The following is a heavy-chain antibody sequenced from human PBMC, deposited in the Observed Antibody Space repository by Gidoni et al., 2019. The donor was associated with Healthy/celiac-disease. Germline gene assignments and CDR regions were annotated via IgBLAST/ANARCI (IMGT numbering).Heavy chain of an antibody. CDR1: GGTFSSYA. CDR3: ARGDYYYDSSGYYPPFAY. V-gene: IGHV1-69*01. D-gene: IGHD3-22*01. CDR2: IIPIFGTA. J-gene: IGHJ4*02. Sequence: QVPLVQSGAEVKKPGSSVKVSCKDSGGTFSSYAISWVRQAPGQGLEWMGGIIPIFGTANYAQKFQGRVTITADESTSTAYMELSSLRSEDTAVYYCARGDYYYDSSGYYPPFAYWGQGTLVTVSS.